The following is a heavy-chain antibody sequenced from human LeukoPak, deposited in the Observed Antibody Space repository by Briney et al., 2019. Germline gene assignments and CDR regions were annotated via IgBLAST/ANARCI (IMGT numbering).Heavy chain of an antibody. CDR2: IIPIFGTA. D-gene: IGHD6-13*01. CDR3: ARRWGGSSSWYWKWFDP. J-gene: IGHJ5*02. V-gene: IGHV1-69*13. Sequence: GASVKVSCKASGGTFSSYAISWVRQAPGQGLEWVGGIIPIFGTANYAQKFQGRVTITADESTSTAYMELSSLRSEDTAVYYCARRWGGSSSWYWKWFDPWGQGTLVTVSS. CDR1: GGTFSSYA.